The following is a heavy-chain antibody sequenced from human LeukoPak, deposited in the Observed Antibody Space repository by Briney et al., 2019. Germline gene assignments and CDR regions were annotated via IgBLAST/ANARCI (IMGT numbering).Heavy chain of an antibody. D-gene: IGHD6-19*01. J-gene: IGHJ5*02. Sequence: ASVNASCKASGYTYTSYEINGVRQATGQELEWMEWMKPNSGNKGYAQKFQGRVTMTRNTSISTDYMELSSLRSEDTAVYYCAREAKAGNWFDPWGQGTLVTVSS. CDR2: MKPNSGNK. V-gene: IGHV1-8*01. CDR3: AREAKAGNWFDP. CDR1: GYTYTSYE.